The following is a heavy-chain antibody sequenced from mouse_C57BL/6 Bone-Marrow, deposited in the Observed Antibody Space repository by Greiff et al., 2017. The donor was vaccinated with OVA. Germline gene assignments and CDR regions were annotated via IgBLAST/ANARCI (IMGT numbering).Heavy chain of an antibody. CDR2: IDPETGGT. V-gene: IGHV1-15*01. Sequence: QVHVKQSGAELVRPGASVTLSCKASGYTFTDYEMHWVKQTPVHGLEWIGAIDPETGGTAYNQKFKGKAILTADKSSSTAYMELRSLTSEDSAVYYCTKEELGYYFDYWGQGTTLTVSS. D-gene: IGHD4-1*01. J-gene: IGHJ2*01. CDR1: GYTFTDYE. CDR3: TKEELGYYFDY.